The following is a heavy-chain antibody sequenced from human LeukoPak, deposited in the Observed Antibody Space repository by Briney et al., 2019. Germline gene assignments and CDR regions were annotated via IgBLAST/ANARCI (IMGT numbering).Heavy chain of an antibody. V-gene: IGHV1-69*05. D-gene: IGHD3-22*01. CDR3: ARSAGAYYYDSSGYSRHYFDY. J-gene: IGHJ4*02. CDR1: GGTFSSYA. CDR2: IIPIFGTA. Sequence: SVKVSCKASGGTFSSYAISWVRQAPGQGLEWMGGIIPIFGTANYAQKFQGRVTMTRDTSISTAYMELSRLRSDDTAVYYCARSAGAYYYDSSGYSRHYFDYWGQGTLVTVSS.